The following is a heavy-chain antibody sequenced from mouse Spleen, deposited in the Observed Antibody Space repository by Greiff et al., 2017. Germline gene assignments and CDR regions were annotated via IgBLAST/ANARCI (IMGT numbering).Heavy chain of an antibody. CDR3: ARGATVAGY. CDR2: IDPSGSYT. CDR1: GYTFTSYW. Sequence: QVQLQQPGAALVMPGASVKLSCTASGYTFTSYWMHWVQQRPGQGLEWIGEIDPSGSYTNYNQTFKGKATLTVDKSSSTAYMQLSSLTPEDSAVYYCARGATVAGYWGQGTTLTVSS. V-gene: IGHV1-69*01. J-gene: IGHJ2*01. D-gene: IGHD1-1*01.